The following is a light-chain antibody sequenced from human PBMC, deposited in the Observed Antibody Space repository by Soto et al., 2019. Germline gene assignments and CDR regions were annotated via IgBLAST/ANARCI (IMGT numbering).Light chain of an antibody. CDR3: QQYGGSPPMYT. CDR2: GAS. J-gene: IGKJ2*01. CDR1: QSVSSSY. Sequence: EIVLTQSPGTLSLSPGESATLSCRASQSVSSSYLALYQQKPGQAPRLLIYGASSRATGIPDRFSGGGSGTDFPLTISRLEPEDFAVYYCQQYGGSPPMYTFGQGTKLEIK. V-gene: IGKV3-20*01.